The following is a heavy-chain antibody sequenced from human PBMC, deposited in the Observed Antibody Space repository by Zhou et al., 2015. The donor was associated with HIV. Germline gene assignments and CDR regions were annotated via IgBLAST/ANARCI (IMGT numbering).Heavy chain of an antibody. CDR2: IIPILGIA. J-gene: IGHJ6*02. CDR1: GGTFSSYT. Sequence: QVQLVQSGAEVKKPGSSVKVSCKASGGTFSSYTISWVRQAPGQGLEWMGRIIPILGIANYAQKFQGRVTITADKSTSTAYMELSSLRSEDTAVYYCAREVGWGLGTEYYYGMDVWGQGDHGHRLL. V-gene: IGHV1-69*08. CDR3: AREVGWGLGTEYYYGMDV. D-gene: IGHD3-16*01.